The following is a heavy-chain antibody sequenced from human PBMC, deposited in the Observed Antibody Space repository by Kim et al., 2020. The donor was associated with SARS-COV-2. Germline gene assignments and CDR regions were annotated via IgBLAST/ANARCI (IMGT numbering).Heavy chain of an antibody. CDR2: TI. V-gene: IGHV3-48*02. CDR3: ARSGNFRVDY. J-gene: IGHJ4*02. Sequence: TITYADSVKGRFTISRDNAKNSVYLQMNSLGDEDTAVYYCARSGNFRVDYWGQGTLVTVSS.